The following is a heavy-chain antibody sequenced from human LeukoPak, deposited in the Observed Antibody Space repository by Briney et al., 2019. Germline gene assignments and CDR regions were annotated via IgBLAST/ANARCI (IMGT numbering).Heavy chain of an antibody. J-gene: IGHJ3*02. D-gene: IGHD5-24*01. CDR1: GYSFTRNA. CDR3: ARGLQENLAWLKAFSAFDI. CDR2: IDSDKGNT. V-gene: IGHV1-3*04. Sequence: ASVKVSCKASGYSFTRNAIHWVRQAPGQRLEWMGWIDSDKGNTKYSQEFQGRVTFTRDTSASTVYMELRSLRSDDTAVYYCARGLQENLAWLKAFSAFDIWGQGTMVTVSS.